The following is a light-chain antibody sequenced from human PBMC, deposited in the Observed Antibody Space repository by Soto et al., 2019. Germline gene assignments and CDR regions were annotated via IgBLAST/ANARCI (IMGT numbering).Light chain of an antibody. Sequence: QSALTQPASVSGSPGQSIAISGTGTSSDVSGYSYVSWYQQQPGKAPKLVISDVSNRPSGVSDRFSGSKSGNTASLTISGLQTEDEADYYCASYTTSSTYVFGTGTKLTVL. J-gene: IGLJ1*01. CDR3: ASYTTSSTYV. V-gene: IGLV2-14*01. CDR1: SSDVSGYSY. CDR2: DVS.